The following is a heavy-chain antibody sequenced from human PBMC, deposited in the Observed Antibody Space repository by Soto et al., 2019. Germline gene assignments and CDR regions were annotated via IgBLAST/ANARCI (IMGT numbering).Heavy chain of an antibody. Sequence: QVQLVQSGAEVKKPGASVKVSCKASGYTFTSYDINWVRQATGQGLEWMGWMNPNSGNTGYAQKFQGRVTMTRNTSTSTAYMELSSLRSEDTAVYYCARGHVQHWLAHYYYYGMDVWGQGTTVTVSS. CDR2: MNPNSGNT. J-gene: IGHJ6*02. CDR3: ARGHVQHWLAHYYYYGMDV. V-gene: IGHV1-8*01. D-gene: IGHD6-19*01. CDR1: GYTFTSYD.